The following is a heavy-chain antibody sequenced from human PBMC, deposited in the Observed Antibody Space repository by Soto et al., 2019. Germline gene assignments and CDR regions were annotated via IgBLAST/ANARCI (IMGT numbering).Heavy chain of an antibody. V-gene: IGHV3-21*01. CDR1: GFTFSSYS. CDR3: APHGKVYYYYGMDV. Sequence: EVQLVESGGGLVKPGGSLRLSCAASGFTFSSYSMNWVRQAPGKGLEWVSSISSSSSYIYYADSVKGRFTISRDNAKNSLYLQMNSLRAEDTAVYYCAPHGKVYYYYGMDVWGQGTTVTVSS. J-gene: IGHJ6*02. CDR2: ISSSSSYI.